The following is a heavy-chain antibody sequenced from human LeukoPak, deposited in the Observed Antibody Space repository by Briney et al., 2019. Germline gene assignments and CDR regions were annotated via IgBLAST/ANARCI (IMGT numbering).Heavy chain of an antibody. D-gene: IGHD3-22*01. V-gene: IGHV1-46*01. CDR1: GYTFTGYY. Sequence: GASVKVSCKASGYTFTGYYMHWVRQAPGQGLEWMGWINPSGGSTNYAQKFQGRVTMTRDTSTSTVYMELSSLRSEDTAVYYCARVRKRITMIVVTKAEGWFDPWGQGTLVTVSS. J-gene: IGHJ5*02. CDR3: ARVRKRITMIVVTKAEGWFDP. CDR2: INPSGGST.